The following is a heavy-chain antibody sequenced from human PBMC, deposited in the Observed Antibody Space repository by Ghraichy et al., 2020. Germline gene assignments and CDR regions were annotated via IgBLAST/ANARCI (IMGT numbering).Heavy chain of an antibody. D-gene: IGHD5-18*01. V-gene: IGHV1-2*02. CDR3: ARGPNTGAFDI. CDR1: GYTFTDYF. CDR2: INPKSSDT. J-gene: IGHJ3*02. Sequence: ASVKDSCKSSGYTFTDYFMHWFRQAPGQGLEWMGWINPKSSDTSYAQKFQGRVTMTRHTSISTAYMELTRLTSDDMAVYYCARGPNTGAFDIWGQGTIVIVSS.